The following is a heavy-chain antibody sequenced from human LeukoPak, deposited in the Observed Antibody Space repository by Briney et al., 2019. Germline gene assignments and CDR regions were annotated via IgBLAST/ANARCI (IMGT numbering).Heavy chain of an antibody. CDR2: IYHSGST. V-gene: IGHV4-4*02. D-gene: IGHD4-11*01. CDR1: GGSISSSNW. CDR3: ARQHYSNYGGYYGMDV. J-gene: IGHJ6*02. Sequence: SGTLSLTCAVSGGSISSSNWWSWVRQPPGKGLEWIGEIYHSGSTNYNPSLKSRVTISVDESKNQFSLKLSSVTAADTAVYYCARQHYSNYGGYYGMDVWGQGTTVTVSS.